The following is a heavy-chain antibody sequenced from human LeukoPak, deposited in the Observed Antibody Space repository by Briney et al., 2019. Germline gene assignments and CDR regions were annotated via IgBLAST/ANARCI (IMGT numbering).Heavy chain of an antibody. CDR3: ARGLRIAARKYCYYYYMDV. V-gene: IGHV1-8*01. J-gene: IGHJ6*03. Sequence: ASVKVSCKASGYTFTSYDINWVRQATGQGLEWMGWMNPNSGNTGYAQKFQGRVTMTRNTSISTAYMELSSLRSEDTAVYYCARGLRIAARKYCYYYYMDVWGKGTTVTVSS. CDR2: MNPNSGNT. D-gene: IGHD6-6*01. CDR1: GYTFTSYD.